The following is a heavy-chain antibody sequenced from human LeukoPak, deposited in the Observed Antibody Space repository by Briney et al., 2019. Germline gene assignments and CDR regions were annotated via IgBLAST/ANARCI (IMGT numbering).Heavy chain of an antibody. J-gene: IGHJ4*02. D-gene: IGHD6-19*01. Sequence: SETLSLTCTVSGVSGGSISSSSYYWGWIRQPPGKGLEWIGSIYYSGGTYYNPSLKSRLTISVDSSKNQFSLKLRSVTAADTAFYYCARGHPGSSGWPPFDYRGQGTLVTVSS. CDR3: ARGHPGSSGWPPFDY. CDR2: IYYSGGT. CDR1: GGSISSSSYY. V-gene: IGHV4-39*07.